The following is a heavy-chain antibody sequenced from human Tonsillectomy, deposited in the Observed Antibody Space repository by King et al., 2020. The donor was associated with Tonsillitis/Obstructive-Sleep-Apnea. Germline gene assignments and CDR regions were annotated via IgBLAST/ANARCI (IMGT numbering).Heavy chain of an antibody. CDR2: IYPGDSDT. J-gene: IGHJ6*04. V-gene: IGHV5-51*01. Sequence: VQLVQSGAEVKKPGASLKISCKGSGYKFINYWIGWVRQMPGKGLEWMGIIYPGDSDTRYSPSFQGQVTISADKSISTTYLQWSSLKASDTAVYYCARHPDVVVPAASLMDVWGKGTTVTVSS. D-gene: IGHD2-2*01. CDR3: ARHPDVVVPAASLMDV. CDR1: GYKFINYW.